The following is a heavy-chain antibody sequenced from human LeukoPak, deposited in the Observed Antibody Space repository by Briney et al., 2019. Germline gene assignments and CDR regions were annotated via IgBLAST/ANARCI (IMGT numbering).Heavy chain of an antibody. Sequence: PGGSLRLSCAASGFTFSSYWMTWVRQAPGKGLEWVANIKKDGSEKYYVDSVKGRFTISRDNAKDSLYLQMNNLRAEDTAVYYCARVSNSSLDYWGQGTLVTVSS. CDR3: ARVSNSSLDY. CDR2: IKKDGSEK. D-gene: IGHD6-13*01. J-gene: IGHJ4*02. V-gene: IGHV3-7*01. CDR1: GFTFSSYW.